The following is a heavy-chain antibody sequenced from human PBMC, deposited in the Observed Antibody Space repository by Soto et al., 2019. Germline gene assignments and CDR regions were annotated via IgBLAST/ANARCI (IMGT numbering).Heavy chain of an antibody. V-gene: IGHV3-30-3*01. CDR1: GFTFSSYA. CDR2: ISYDGSNK. D-gene: IGHD2-21*02. CDR3: ARAFCGGDCYPKGY. Sequence: QVQLVESGGGVVQPGRSLRLSCAASGFTFSSYAMHWVRQAPGKGLEWVAVISYDGSNKYYADSVKGRFTISRDNSKNALYLQMNSLRAEATAVYYWARAFCGGDCYPKGYWGQGPLVPVSS. J-gene: IGHJ4*02.